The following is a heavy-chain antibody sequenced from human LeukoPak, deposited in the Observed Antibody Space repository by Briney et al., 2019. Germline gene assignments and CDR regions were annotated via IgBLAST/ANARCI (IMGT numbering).Heavy chain of an antibody. CDR3: ATHSGIAVAYYYYGMDV. CDR1: GFTFSDYY. Sequence: GGSLRLSCAASGFTFSDYYMSWIRQAPGKGLEWVSYISSSGSTIYYADSVKGRFTISRDNAKNSLYLQMNSLRDEDTAVYYCATHSGIAVAYYYYGMDVWGQGTTVTVSS. J-gene: IGHJ6*02. CDR2: ISSSGSTI. D-gene: IGHD6-19*01. V-gene: IGHV3-11*04.